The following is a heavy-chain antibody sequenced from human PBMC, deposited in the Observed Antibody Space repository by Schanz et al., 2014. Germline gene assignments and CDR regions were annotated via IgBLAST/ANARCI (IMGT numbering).Heavy chain of an antibody. J-gene: IGHJ5*02. D-gene: IGHD5-12*01. V-gene: IGHV3-21*04. CDR1: GFTFSSYT. Sequence: EVQLVESGGGLVKPGDSLRLSCAASGFTFSSYTMNWVRLVPGKGLECVSGISGGGGSAYYADSVKGRFTISRDNAKNSLYLQMNSLRAEDTALYYCAKDLNRVATAPQSWGQGTLVTVSS. CDR2: ISGGGGSA. CDR3: AKDLNRVATAPQS.